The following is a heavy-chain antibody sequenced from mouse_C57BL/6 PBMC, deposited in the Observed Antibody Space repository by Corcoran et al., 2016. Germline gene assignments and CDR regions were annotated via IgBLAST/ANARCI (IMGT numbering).Heavy chain of an antibody. D-gene: IGHD1-2*01. CDR1: RYTFTDYY. J-gene: IGHJ2*01. V-gene: IGHV1-26*01. Sequence: EVQLQQSGPELVKPGASVKISCKASRYTFTDYYMNWVKQSHGKSLEWIGDINPNNGGTSYNQKFKGKATLTVDKSSSTAYMELRSLTSEDSAVYYCARSLFTTAGGYWGQGTTLTVSS. CDR2: INPNNGGT. CDR3: ARSLFTTAGGY.